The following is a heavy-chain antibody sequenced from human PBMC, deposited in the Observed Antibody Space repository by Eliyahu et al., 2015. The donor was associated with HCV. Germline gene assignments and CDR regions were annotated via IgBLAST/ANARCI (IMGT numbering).Heavy chain of an antibody. V-gene: IGHV3-30*03. Sequence: QVQLVESGGRVVQPGRSLRLSXAVSGFTFSTYGMHWVRQAPGKGLEWVAFISDDGSNEYYADSVKGRYSISRDNSKNKLYLQVSNLRSADTAIFYCARGGRASTDYWGQGTLVTVSS. CDR3: ARGGRASTDY. D-gene: IGHD5-12*01. CDR2: ISDDGSNE. CDR1: GFTFSTYG. J-gene: IGHJ4*02.